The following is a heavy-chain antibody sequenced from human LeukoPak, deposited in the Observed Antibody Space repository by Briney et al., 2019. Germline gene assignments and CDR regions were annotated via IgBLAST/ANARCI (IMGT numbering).Heavy chain of an antibody. Sequence: GGSLRLSCAASGFTVSGNYMSWVRQAPGKGLEWVSVIYSGGSTYYADSVKGRFTNSRDNSKNTLYLQMNSLRAEDTAVYYCAREASGSGGYYFDYWGQGTLVTVSS. V-gene: IGHV3-53*01. CDR1: GFTVSGNY. CDR2: IYSGGST. J-gene: IGHJ4*02. CDR3: AREASGSGGYYFDY. D-gene: IGHD3-10*01.